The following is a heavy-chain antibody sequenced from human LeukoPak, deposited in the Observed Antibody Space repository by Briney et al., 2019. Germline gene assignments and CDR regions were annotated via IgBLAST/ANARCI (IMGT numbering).Heavy chain of an antibody. D-gene: IGHD1-14*01. CDR3: ASDGDTTPAGY. CDR2: INHSGST. Sequence: SETLSLTCAVYGGSFSGYYWSWIRQPPGKGLEWIGEINHSGSTNYNPSLKGRVTISVDTSKNQFSLKLSSVTAADTAVYYCASDGDTTPAGYWGQGTLVTVSS. V-gene: IGHV4-34*01. J-gene: IGHJ4*02. CDR1: GGSFSGYY.